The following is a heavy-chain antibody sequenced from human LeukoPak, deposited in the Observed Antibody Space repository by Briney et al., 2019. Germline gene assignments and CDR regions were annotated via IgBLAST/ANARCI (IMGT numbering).Heavy chain of an antibody. J-gene: IGHJ4*02. D-gene: IGHD6-19*01. CDR1: VLTVSSSY. V-gene: IGHV3-53*01. CDR3: ARGGASGWYDY. CDR2: LYSAGST. Sequence: PGGSLRLSCAASVLTVSSSYMTWVRQAPGKGLEWVSVLYSAGSTYYADSVKGRFTISRDNSKNTLYLQMNSLRAEDTAVYYCARGGASGWYDYWGQGTLVTVSS.